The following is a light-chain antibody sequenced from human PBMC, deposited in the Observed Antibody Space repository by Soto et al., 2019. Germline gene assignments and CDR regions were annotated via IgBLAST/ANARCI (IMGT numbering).Light chain of an antibody. V-gene: IGKV3-20*01. J-gene: IGKJ1*01. CDR3: QQYGSSPTT. CDR1: QSVSSSY. Sequence: EIVLTQSPGTLSLSPGERATLSCRASQSVSSSYLAWYQQKPGQAPRLLIYGASRRATGIPDRFSGSGSGTDFTLTISRLEXEDFAVYYCQQYGSSPTTFGQGTKVDIK. CDR2: GAS.